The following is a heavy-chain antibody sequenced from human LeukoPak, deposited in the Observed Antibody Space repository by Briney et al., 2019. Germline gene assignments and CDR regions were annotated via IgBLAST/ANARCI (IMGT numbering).Heavy chain of an antibody. J-gene: IGHJ4*02. CDR2: ISGSSI. V-gene: IGHV3-48*01. CDR3: AKDMVQWELLRGYFDY. CDR1: GFTFSSHS. D-gene: IGHD1-26*01. Sequence: RGSLRLSCAASGFTFSSHSMNWVRQAPGKGLEWVSYISGSSIYYADSVKGRFTISRDNAKNSLYLQMNSLRAEDTAVYYCAKDMVQWELLRGYFDYWGQGTLVTVSS.